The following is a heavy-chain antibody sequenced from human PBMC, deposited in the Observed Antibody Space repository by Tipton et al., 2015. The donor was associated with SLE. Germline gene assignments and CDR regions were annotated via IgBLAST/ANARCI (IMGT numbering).Heavy chain of an antibody. Sequence: GLVKPSETLSLTCTVSGGSISSYYWSWIRQPPGKGLEWIGYIYYSGSTNYNPSLKSRVTISVDTSKNQFSLKLSSVTAADTAVYYCASQPRRYYDSSGYLYYFDYWGQGTLVTVSS. D-gene: IGHD3-22*01. CDR2: IYYSGST. J-gene: IGHJ4*02. V-gene: IGHV4-59*01. CDR3: ASQPRRYYDSSGYLYYFDY. CDR1: GGSISSYY.